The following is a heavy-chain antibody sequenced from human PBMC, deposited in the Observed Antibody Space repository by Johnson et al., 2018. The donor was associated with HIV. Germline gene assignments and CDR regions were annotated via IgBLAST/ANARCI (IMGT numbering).Heavy chain of an antibody. CDR2: ISYDGSNK. D-gene: IGHD3-10*01. CDR1: GFTFSSYA. J-gene: IGHJ3*02. Sequence: QVQLVESGGGVVQPGRSLRLSCAASGFTFSSYAMHWVRQAPGKGLEWVAVISYDGSNKSYADSVKGRFTISRDNSKNTLNLQMNSLRPEDPAVYYWAKGMGLSIGELSAAFDIWGLGTMVTVSS. V-gene: IGHV3-30*04. CDR3: AKGMGLSIGELSAAFDI.